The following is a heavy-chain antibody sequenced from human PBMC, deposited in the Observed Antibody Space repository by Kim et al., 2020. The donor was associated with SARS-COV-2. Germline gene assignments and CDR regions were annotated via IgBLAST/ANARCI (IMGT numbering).Heavy chain of an antibody. CDR2: VTRDGST. Sequence: GGSLRLSCAASGFIFSTYDMSWVRQAPGKGLEWISAVTRDGSTFYADSVKGRFTISRDNSKNMLFLQMDSLKIEDTAVYYCAREPARRADYWGQGTLGTVSS. CDR1: GFIFSTYD. D-gene: IGHD1-1*01. V-gene: IGHV3-23*01. J-gene: IGHJ4*02. CDR3: AREPARRADY.